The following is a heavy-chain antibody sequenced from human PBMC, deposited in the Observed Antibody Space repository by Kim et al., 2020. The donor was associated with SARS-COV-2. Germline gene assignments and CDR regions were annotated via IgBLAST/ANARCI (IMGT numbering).Heavy chain of an antibody. D-gene: IGHD3-10*01. Sequence: GGSLRLSCAASGFIVSTNYMSWVRQAPGKGLEWVSILYSDGDTYYADSVKGRFTISRHNSKDTVFLQMNSLRPEDTAVYYCARGAMVRGVYYYAVDVWGLGTTVTVSS. J-gene: IGHJ6*02. CDR1: GFIVSTNY. V-gene: IGHV3-53*04. CDR3: ARGAMVRGVYYYAVDV. CDR2: LYSDGDT.